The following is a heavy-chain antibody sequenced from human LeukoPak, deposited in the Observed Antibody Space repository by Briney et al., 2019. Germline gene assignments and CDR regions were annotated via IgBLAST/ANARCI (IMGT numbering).Heavy chain of an antibody. CDR1: GVSISSSSYY. CDR2: ISYTGST. CDR3: ARGDY. V-gene: IGHV4-31*03. Sequence: SETLSLTCTVSGVSISSSSYYWSWIRQLPGKGLEWIGYISYTGSTYYNPSLKSRVIISRDTSKNQFSLKLGSVTAADTAIYYCARGDYWGQGTLVTVSS. J-gene: IGHJ4*02.